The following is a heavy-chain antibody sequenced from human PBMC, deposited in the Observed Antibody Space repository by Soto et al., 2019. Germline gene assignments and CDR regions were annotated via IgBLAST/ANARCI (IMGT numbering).Heavy chain of an antibody. CDR3: AKRSSSSTFDY. Sequence: EVQLLASGGGLVQPGESLRLSCAASGFTFSSYAMSWVRQAPGKGLEWVSVISGSDDSTYYADSVKGRFTISRDNSKNTLYLQMNSLRAEDTAVYYCAKRSSSSTFDYWGQGTLVTVAS. CDR2: ISGSDDST. J-gene: IGHJ4*02. V-gene: IGHV3-23*01. CDR1: GFTFSSYA. D-gene: IGHD6-6*01.